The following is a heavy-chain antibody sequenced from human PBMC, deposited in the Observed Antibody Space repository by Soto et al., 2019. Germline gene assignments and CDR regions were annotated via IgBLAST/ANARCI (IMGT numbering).Heavy chain of an antibody. CDR2: IFYSGDT. CDR3: TRHMGLGPVY. D-gene: IGHD7-27*01. J-gene: IGHJ4*02. CDR1: GGSISRSSYY. Sequence: SETLSLTCTVSGGSISRSSYYWGWIRQPPGQGLEWIGSIFYSGDTYYTPALRSRVTICVNTTKNQFSLKDNSVTANDPAVYYCTRHMGLGPVYWGQGALVTVSS. V-gene: IGHV4-39*01.